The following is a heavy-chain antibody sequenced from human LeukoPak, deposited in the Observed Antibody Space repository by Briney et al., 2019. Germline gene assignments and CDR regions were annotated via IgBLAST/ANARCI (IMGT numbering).Heavy chain of an antibody. CDR2: ISNNGGST. J-gene: IGHJ4*02. V-gene: IGHV3-64*01. CDR1: GFTFSKNA. Sequence: GGAPELSCATSGFTFSKNAMYLGRPGPGEGPEYVSGISNNGGSTYYANSVKGRFTISRDNSKNTLYVQMGSLRGDDMAVYYCARDSQRWGNFDSWGQGALVSVSS. D-gene: IGHD5-24*01. CDR3: ARDSQRWGNFDS.